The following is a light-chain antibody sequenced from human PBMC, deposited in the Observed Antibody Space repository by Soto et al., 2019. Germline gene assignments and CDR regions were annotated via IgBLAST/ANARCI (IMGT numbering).Light chain of an antibody. J-gene: IGKJ1*01. CDR1: ESVSNS. Sequence: ETVLTQSPATLSLSPGERATLSCRASESVSNSLAWYQHKPGQAPRLLIYNASNRATGIPARFSGSGSGTDFTLTISSLEPEDFAVYYCQQYNNWPPWTFGQGTKVDIK. CDR2: NAS. V-gene: IGKV3-11*01. CDR3: QQYNNWPPWT.